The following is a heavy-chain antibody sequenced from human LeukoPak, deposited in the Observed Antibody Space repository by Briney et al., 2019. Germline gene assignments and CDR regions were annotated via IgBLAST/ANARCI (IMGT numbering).Heavy chain of an antibody. V-gene: IGHV3-11*05. CDR3: ARDWWASDY. Sequence: PGGSLRLSCAASGFTFSDYYMSWIRQAPGKGLEWVSYISSSSCYTNYADSVKGRFTISRDNAKNSLYLQMNSLRAEDTAVYYCARDWWASDYWGQGTLVTVSS. D-gene: IGHD2-15*01. CDR1: GFTFSDYY. CDR2: ISSSSCYT. J-gene: IGHJ4*02.